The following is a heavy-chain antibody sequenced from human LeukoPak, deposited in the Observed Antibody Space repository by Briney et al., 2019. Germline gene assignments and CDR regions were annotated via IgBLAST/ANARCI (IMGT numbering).Heavy chain of an antibody. Sequence: PSETLSLTCTVSDDSINNNYWSWIRQPPGKELECIGYIHYSGSTNYNPSLKSRVTISVDTSKNQFSLKLSSVTAADTAVYYCARQDVYSSSWTDYYYYMDVWGKGTTVTVSS. CDR2: IHYSGST. CDR3: ARQDVYSSSWTDYYYYMDV. CDR1: DDSINNNY. D-gene: IGHD6-13*01. V-gene: IGHV4-59*08. J-gene: IGHJ6*03.